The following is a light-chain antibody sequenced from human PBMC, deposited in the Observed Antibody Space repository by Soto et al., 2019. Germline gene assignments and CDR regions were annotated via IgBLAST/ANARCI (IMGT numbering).Light chain of an antibody. CDR2: EVN. J-gene: IGLJ1*01. V-gene: IGLV2-14*01. Sequence: QSALTQPASVSGSPGQSITISCTGTSTDVGGYKYVSWYQQHPGTAPKLMIFEVNGRPSGVSDRFSGSKSGNTASLTISGLQPEDEADYYCSSFSSSSPPYVFGTGTRSPS. CDR1: STDVGGYKY. CDR3: SSFSSSSPPYV.